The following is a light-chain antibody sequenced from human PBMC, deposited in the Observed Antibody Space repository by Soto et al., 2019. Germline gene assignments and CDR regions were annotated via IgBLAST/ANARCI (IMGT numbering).Light chain of an antibody. CDR3: DSYTSSSSYA. Sequence: QSVLTQPASVSGSPGQSITISCTGTGSDVGAYRYVSWYQQHPGQAPKLIIYDVINRPSGVSDRFSGSKSGNTASLTISGLQSEDEADYYCDSYTSSSSYAFGTGTKVTVL. CDR1: GSDVGAYRY. J-gene: IGLJ1*01. V-gene: IGLV2-14*01. CDR2: DVI.